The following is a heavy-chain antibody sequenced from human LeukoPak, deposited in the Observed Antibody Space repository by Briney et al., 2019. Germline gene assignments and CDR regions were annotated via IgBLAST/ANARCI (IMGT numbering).Heavy chain of an antibody. CDR3: ARVVLGAAGSVDFDC. V-gene: IGHV3-21*01. CDR1: GFTFSSYS. CDR2: ITPSSSYI. D-gene: IGHD6-13*01. J-gene: IGHJ4*02. Sequence: GGSLRLSCAASGFTFSSYSMTWVRQAPGKGLEWVSSITPSSSYIFSGDSVKGRFTISRDNAKNSLYLQMNSLRAEDTAVYYCARVVLGAAGSVDFDCWGQGTLVTVSS.